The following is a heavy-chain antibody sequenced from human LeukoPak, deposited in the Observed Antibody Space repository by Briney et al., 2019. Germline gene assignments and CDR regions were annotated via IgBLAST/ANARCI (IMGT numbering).Heavy chain of an antibody. V-gene: IGHV4-34*01. J-gene: IGHJ3*02. Sequence: SETLSLTCAVYGGSFSGYYWSWIRQPPGKGLEWIGEINHSGSTNYNPSLKSRVTISVDTSKNQFSLKLSSVTAADTAVYYCARVRILWFGELDAFDIWGQGTMATVSS. D-gene: IGHD3-10*01. CDR1: GGSFSGYY. CDR2: INHSGST. CDR3: ARVRILWFGELDAFDI.